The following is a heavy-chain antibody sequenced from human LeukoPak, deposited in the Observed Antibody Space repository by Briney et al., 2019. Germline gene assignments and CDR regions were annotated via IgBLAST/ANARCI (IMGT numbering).Heavy chain of an antibody. D-gene: IGHD6-13*01. V-gene: IGHV4-4*07. J-gene: IGHJ4*02. Sequence: SETLSLTCIVSGDSISNYYWSWIRQPAGKGLEWIGRIYTSGSTNYNPSLKSRVTMSVDTSKNQFSLKLTSVTAADTAVYYCAREAAAGTFYFDYWGQGTRVTVSS. CDR2: IYTSGST. CDR3: AREAAAGTFYFDY. CDR1: GDSISNYY.